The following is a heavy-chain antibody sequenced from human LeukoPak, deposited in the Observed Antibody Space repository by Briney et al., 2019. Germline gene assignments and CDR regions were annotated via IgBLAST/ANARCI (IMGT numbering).Heavy chain of an antibody. V-gene: IGHV4-38-2*01. CDR2: IYHSGST. D-gene: IGHD3-3*01. J-gene: IGHJ5*02. CDR3: ARGDFWGGYYPPSWFDP. Sequence: SETLSLTCAVSGYSISSGYYWGWIRQPPGKGLEWIGSIYHSGSTYYNPSLKSRVTISVDTSKNQFSLKLSSVTAADTAVYYCARGDFWGGYYPPSWFDPWGQGTLVTVSS. CDR1: GYSISSGYY.